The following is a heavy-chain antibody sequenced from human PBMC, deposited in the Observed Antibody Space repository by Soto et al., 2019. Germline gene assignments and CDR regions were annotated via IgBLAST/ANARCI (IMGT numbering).Heavy chain of an antibody. CDR3: AKYGLESTRLRVAYVE. J-gene: IGHJ3*01. CDR2: ISGDGSVK. Sequence: XGSLRLPCVASGFTFNNFGMHQVRPAAGKGLEWLTAISGDGSVKFYAGSVKGRFTVSRNNSRNSVSLQMNSLRGEDTAIYYCAKYGLESTRLRVAYVEWGQGTMVTV. D-gene: IGHD1-1*01. V-gene: IGHV3-30*18. CDR1: GFTFNNFG.